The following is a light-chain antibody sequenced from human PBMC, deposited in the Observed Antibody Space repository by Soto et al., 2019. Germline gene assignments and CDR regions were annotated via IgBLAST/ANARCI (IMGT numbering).Light chain of an antibody. J-gene: IGLJ3*02. V-gene: IGLV2-14*01. Sequence: QSALAQPASVSGSPGQSITISCTGTSSDIGNYNYVSWYQQHPGKAPQLIIYEVNTRPSGLSNRFSGSKSDNTASLTISGLRDEDEADYYCTSYTTKSTWMFGGGTKVTVL. CDR1: SSDIGNYNY. CDR3: TSYTTKSTWM. CDR2: EVN.